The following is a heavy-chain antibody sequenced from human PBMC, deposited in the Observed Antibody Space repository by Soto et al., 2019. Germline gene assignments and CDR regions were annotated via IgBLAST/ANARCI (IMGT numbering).Heavy chain of an antibody. CDR3: ARILRDSQGWYHXDF. CDR2: ISNSGSA. J-gene: IGHJ4*02. D-gene: IGHD6-19*01. V-gene: IGHV4-59*01. Sequence: ASETLSLTCTVSGGSIETFYWSWIRQPPGKGLEWIAYISNSGSANYNPSLESRVTVSVDTAKKEFSLKLNSVTAADTATYYCARILRDSQGWYHXDFWGQGTLVTVS. CDR1: GGSIETFY.